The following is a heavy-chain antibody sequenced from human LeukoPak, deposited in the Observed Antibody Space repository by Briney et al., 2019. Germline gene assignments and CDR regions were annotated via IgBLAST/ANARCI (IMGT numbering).Heavy chain of an antibody. Sequence: GASVKVSCKASGGTFSSYAISWVRQAPGQGLEWMGWINPNSGGTNYAQKFQGRVTMTRDTSISTASMELSRLRPDDTAVYYCARGWDDILTGSEYYFDYWGQGTLVTVSS. D-gene: IGHD3-9*01. CDR3: ARGWDDILTGSEYYFDY. CDR1: GGTFSSYA. V-gene: IGHV1-2*02. J-gene: IGHJ4*02. CDR2: INPNSGGT.